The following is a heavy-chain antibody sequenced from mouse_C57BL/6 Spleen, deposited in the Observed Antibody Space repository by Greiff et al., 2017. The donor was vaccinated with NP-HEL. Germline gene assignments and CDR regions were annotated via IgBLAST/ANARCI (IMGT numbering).Heavy chain of an antibody. D-gene: IGHD2-3*01. CDR3: ASHYDGYLYYAMDY. CDR2: IWSGGST. J-gene: IGHJ4*01. V-gene: IGHV2-2*01. Sequence: QVQLQQSGPGLVQPSQSLSITCTVSGFSFTSYGVHWVRQSPGKGLEWLGVIWSGGSTDYNAAFISRLSISKDNSKSQVFFKMNSLQADDTAIYYCASHYDGYLYYAMDYWGQGTSVTVSS. CDR1: GFSFTSYG.